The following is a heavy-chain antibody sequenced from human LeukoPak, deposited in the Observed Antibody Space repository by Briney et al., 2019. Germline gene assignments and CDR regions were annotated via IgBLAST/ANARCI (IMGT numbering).Heavy chain of an antibody. Sequence: SQTLSLTCTVSGDSVSNPYSYWSWIRQPPGKGLEWIGNVYYIGTTSYNSSLKSRVTISVDTSRNQFSLEVTSMTAADTAVYYCARNTSSSPWFDPWGQGTLVTVSS. CDR3: ARNTSSSPWFDP. D-gene: IGHD6-6*01. CDR1: GDSVSNPYSY. J-gene: IGHJ5*02. CDR2: VYYIGTT. V-gene: IGHV4-61*01.